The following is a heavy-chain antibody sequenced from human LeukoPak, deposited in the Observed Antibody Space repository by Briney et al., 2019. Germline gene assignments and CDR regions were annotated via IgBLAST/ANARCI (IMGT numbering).Heavy chain of an antibody. CDR3: ARAQGKATGDLD. J-gene: IGHJ4*02. CDR2: IIPIFGTA. D-gene: IGHD7-27*01. V-gene: IGHV1-69*05. CDR1: GGTFSSYA. Sequence: GASVKVSCKASGGTFSSYAISWVRQAPGQGLEWMGGIIPIFGTANYAQKFQGRVTITTDESTSTAYMELSSLRSEDTAVYYCARAQGKATGDLDWGQGTLVTVSS.